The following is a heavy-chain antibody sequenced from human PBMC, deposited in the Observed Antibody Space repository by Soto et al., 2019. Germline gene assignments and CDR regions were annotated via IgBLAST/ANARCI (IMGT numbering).Heavy chain of an antibody. J-gene: IGHJ6*02. CDR3: ARHEQFYYYYYGMDV. D-gene: IGHD4-4*01. Sequence: GESLKISCKASGYSFTTYWIAWVRQMPGKGLEWTGIINPGDSDIRYSPSLQGQVTISADNSISTAYLQWSSLKASDTAMYYCARHEQFYYYYYGMDVWGQGTAVTVSS. CDR1: GYSFTTYW. V-gene: IGHV5-51*01. CDR2: INPGDSDI.